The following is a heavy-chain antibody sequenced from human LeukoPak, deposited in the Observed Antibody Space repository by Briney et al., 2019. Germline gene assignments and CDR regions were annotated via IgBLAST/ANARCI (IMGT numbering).Heavy chain of an antibody. Sequence: GGSLRLSCAASGFTFSSYWMSWVRQAPGKGLEWVANIKEDGSETFYVDSVKGRFTISKDNAKNSLYLQMNSLRAEDTAVYYCAKGSGWEQSCYYYYMDVWGKGTTVTISS. CDR1: GFTFSSYW. CDR3: AKGSGWEQSCYYYYMDV. J-gene: IGHJ6*03. D-gene: IGHD1-26*01. CDR2: IKEDGSET. V-gene: IGHV3-7*01.